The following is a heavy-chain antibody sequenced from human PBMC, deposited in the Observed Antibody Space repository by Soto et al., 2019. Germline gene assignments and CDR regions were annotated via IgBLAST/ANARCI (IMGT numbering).Heavy chain of an antibody. CDR1: GYTFTNYD. Sequence: QVQLVQSGAEVKKSGASVKVSCKASGYTFTNYDVSWVRQATGQGLEWMGWMNPNSGNTGYAQRFQGRVTLTRDTSTSTVYMELSSLRSEDTAVYYCATRDPGHYWGQGTLVTVSS. J-gene: IGHJ4*02. CDR3: ATRDPGHY. V-gene: IGHV1-8*02. CDR2: MNPNSGNT.